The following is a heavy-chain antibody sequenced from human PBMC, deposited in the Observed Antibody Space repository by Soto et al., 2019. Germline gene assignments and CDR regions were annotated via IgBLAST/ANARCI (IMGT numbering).Heavy chain of an antibody. D-gene: IGHD6-13*01. Sequence: EVQLVESGGGLIQPGGSLRLSCAAFGFTVSSNYISWVRQAPGKGLEWVSVLFIGGNSYYADSVKGRFTISRDNSKNTLYLQMNSLRAEDTAVYYCAREIAAAGAFDYWGQGTLVTVSS. V-gene: IGHV3-66*03. CDR1: GFTVSSNY. CDR2: LFIGGNS. J-gene: IGHJ4*02. CDR3: AREIAAAGAFDY.